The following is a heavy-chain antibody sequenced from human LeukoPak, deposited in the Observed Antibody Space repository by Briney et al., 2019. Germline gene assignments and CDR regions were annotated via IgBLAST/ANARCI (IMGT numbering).Heavy chain of an antibody. V-gene: IGHV4-59*01. CDR2: IYYSGST. CDR3: AREGYSSSWPPLDP. D-gene: IGHD6-13*01. J-gene: IGHJ5*02. CDR1: GGSISSYY. Sequence: PSETLSLTCTVSGGSISSYYWSWIRLPPGKGLEWIGYIYYSGSTNYNPSLKSRVTISVDTSKNQFSLKLSSVTAADTAVYYCAREGYSSSWPPLDPRGQGTLVTVSS.